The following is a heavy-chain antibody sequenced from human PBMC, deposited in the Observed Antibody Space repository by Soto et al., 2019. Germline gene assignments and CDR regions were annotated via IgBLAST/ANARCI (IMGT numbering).Heavy chain of an antibody. Sequence: PGGSLRLSCAASGFTFSDYYMSWIRQAPGKGLEWVSYISSSGSTIYYADSVKGRFTISRDNAKNSLYLQMNSLRAEDTAVYYCARDHDILTGYTLGGHPAFDIWGQGTMVTVSS. D-gene: IGHD3-9*01. CDR2: ISSSGSTI. CDR1: GFTFSDYY. V-gene: IGHV3-11*01. CDR3: ARDHDILTGYTLGGHPAFDI. J-gene: IGHJ3*02.